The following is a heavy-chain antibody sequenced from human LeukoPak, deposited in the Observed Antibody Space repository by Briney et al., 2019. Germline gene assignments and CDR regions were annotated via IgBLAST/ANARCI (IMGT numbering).Heavy chain of an antibody. CDR1: GYTFTGYY. CDR3: ANSAIAAAGLTFDY. J-gene: IGHJ4*02. CDR2: INPNSGGT. Sequence: GASVKVSCKASGYTFTGYYMHWVRQAPGQGLEWMGWINPNSGGTNYAQKFQGRVTMTRDTSISTAYMELSRLRSDDTAVYYCANSAIAAAGLTFDYWGQGTLVTVSS. D-gene: IGHD6-13*01. V-gene: IGHV1-2*02.